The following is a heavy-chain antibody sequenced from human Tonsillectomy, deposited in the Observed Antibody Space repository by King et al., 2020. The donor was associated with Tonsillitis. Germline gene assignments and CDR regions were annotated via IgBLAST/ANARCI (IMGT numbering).Heavy chain of an antibody. CDR3: ARDRVVISGEMLDY. CDR2: IGSSRSTI. V-gene: IGHV3-48*02. J-gene: IGHJ4*02. Sequence: VQLVESGGGLVQPGGSLRLSCAASGFTFSSYSMNWVRQAPGKGLEWVSYIGSSRSTIYYADSVKGRFTISRDNAKNSLYLQMNSLRDADTAVYYCARDRVVISGEMLDYWGQGTLVTVSS. D-gene: IGHD3-3*01. CDR1: GFTFSSYS.